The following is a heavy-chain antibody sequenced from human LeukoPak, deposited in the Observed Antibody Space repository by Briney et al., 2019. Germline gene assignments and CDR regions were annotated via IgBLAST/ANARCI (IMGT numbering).Heavy chain of an antibody. J-gene: IGHJ4*02. Sequence: PSETLSLTCAVYGGSFSGYYWSWIRQPPGKGLVWIGEINHSGSTNYNPSLKSRVTISVDTSKNQFSLKLSSVTAADTAVYYCARGYDSSGYYYAYWGQGTLVTVSS. D-gene: IGHD3-22*01. CDR3: ARGYDSSGYYYAY. V-gene: IGHV4-34*01. CDR1: GGSFSGYY. CDR2: INHSGST.